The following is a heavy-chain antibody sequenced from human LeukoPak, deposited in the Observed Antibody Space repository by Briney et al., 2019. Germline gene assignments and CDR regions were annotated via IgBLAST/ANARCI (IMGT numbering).Heavy chain of an antibody. V-gene: IGHV1-18*01. CDR1: GYTFTSYG. D-gene: IGHD3-3*01. CDR3: AKESYDFWSGYYREAWDY. Sequence: ASMKVSCKASGYTFTSYGINWVRQAPGQGLEWMGWISAYNGNTNYAQKVQGRVTMTTDPSTSTAYMELRSLRSDDTAVYYCAKESYDFWSGYYREAWDYWGQGTLVTVSS. CDR2: ISAYNGNT. J-gene: IGHJ4*02.